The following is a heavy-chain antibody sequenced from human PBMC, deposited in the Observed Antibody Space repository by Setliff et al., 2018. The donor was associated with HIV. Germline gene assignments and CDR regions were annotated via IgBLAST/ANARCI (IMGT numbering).Heavy chain of an antibody. Sequence: GASVKVSCKASGYTFTGYYMHWVRQAPGQGLEWMGWINPNSGGTNYAQKFQGRVTMTEKTSTDTAYMELSSLRSDDTAVYYCATFYDSGTLTSFDYWGQGTLVTVSS. CDR1: GYTFTGYY. CDR2: INPNSGGT. J-gene: IGHJ4*02. D-gene: IGHD3-10*01. CDR3: ATFYDSGTLTSFDY. V-gene: IGHV1-2*02.